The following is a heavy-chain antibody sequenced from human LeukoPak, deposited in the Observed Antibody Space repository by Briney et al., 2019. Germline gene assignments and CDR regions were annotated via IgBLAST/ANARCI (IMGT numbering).Heavy chain of an antibody. CDR3: ARQAQDGTDNYFDP. D-gene: IGHD1-14*01. J-gene: IGHJ5*02. CDR2: IYTSGIT. Sequence: SEALSLTCTVSSGSISGHYWSWIRQSPGRGLEWIGNIYTSGITKYNPSLNSRVTISIDTSKNRFSLKVTSMTAADTAIYYCARQAQDGTDNYFDPWGRGILVTVSS. V-gene: IGHV4-4*09. CDR1: SGSISGHY.